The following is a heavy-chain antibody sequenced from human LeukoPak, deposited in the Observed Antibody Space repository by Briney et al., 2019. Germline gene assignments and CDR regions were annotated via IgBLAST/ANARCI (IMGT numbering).Heavy chain of an antibody. CDR3: ARWANDIVSLDP. CDR2: ISAYNGNT. Sequence: ASVKVSCKASGYTFTSYGISWVRQAPGQGLEWMGWISAYNGNTDYAQKLQGRVTMTTDTSTSTAYMELRSLRSDDTAVYYCARWANDIVSLDPWGQGTLVTVSS. D-gene: IGHD2-15*01. J-gene: IGHJ5*02. CDR1: GYTFTSYG. V-gene: IGHV1-18*01.